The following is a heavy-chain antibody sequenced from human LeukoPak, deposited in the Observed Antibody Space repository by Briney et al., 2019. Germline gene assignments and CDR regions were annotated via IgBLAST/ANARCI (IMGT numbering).Heavy chain of an antibody. D-gene: IGHD1-26*01. Sequence: PGGSLRLSCAASGFTFSSYAMSWVRQAPGKGLEWVSAISGSGGSTYYADSVKGRFTISRDNSKNTLYLQMNSLRAEDTAVYYCAKGIAGMGAITSYYYYYGMDVWGQGTTVTVSS. V-gene: IGHV3-23*01. J-gene: IGHJ6*02. CDR2: ISGSGGST. CDR3: AKGIAGMGAITSYYYYYGMDV. CDR1: GFTFSSYA.